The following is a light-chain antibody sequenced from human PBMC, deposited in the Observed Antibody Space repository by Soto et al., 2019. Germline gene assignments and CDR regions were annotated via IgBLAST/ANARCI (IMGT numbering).Light chain of an antibody. Sequence: EIVLTQSPGTLSLSPGERATLSCRASQSVSSSFLAWYQQKPGQAPRLLIYGASIRATGIPDRFSGSGSGTAFTITISRVEPGDFAVYYCQQYGSSHWTFGQGTKVEIK. J-gene: IGKJ1*01. V-gene: IGKV3-20*01. CDR1: QSVSSSF. CDR2: GAS. CDR3: QQYGSSHWT.